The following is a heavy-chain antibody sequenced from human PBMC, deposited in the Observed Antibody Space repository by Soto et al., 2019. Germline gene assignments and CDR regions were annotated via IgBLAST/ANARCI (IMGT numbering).Heavy chain of an antibody. V-gene: IGHV3-30*18. D-gene: IGHD2-2*02. CDR2: ISKDGSTV. Sequence: RGALRLSDLASLFSVSDYRSHAVRHAPVRGLECGAIISKDGSTVHYADSVKGPFTISRDNSKSTLYLQMNALRTADTAVYYCAEVSVYTTSAVLEHGRQGTPVTVSS. CDR3: AEVSVYTTSAVLEH. J-gene: IGHJ1*01. CDR1: LFSVSDYR.